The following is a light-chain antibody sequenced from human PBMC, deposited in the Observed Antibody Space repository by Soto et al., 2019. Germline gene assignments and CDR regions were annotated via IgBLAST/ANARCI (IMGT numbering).Light chain of an antibody. Sequence: QSALTQPASVSGSPGQSITISCTGTRRDVGGYNYVFWYQQHPGKAPKLMIYEVSNRPSGVSNRFSGSKSGNTASLTISGLQAEDEADYYCSSYTISSTWVFGGGTKLTVL. V-gene: IGLV2-14*01. CDR2: EVS. CDR1: RRDVGGYNY. J-gene: IGLJ3*02. CDR3: SSYTISSTWV.